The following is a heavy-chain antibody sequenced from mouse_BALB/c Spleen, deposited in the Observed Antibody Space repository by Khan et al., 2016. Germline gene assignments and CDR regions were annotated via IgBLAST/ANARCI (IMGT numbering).Heavy chain of an antibody. J-gene: IGHJ3*01. CDR2: ILPGTDST. CDR3: ARGAS. V-gene: IGHV1-9*01. CDR1: GYTFSRYW. Sequence: QVQLQQPGAELMKPGAPVKISCKASGYTFSRYWIEWIKERPGHGLEWIGEILPGTDSTNYNDKFKGKSAFTAESSSSTAYIQLNSLTSEDSAVYYCARGASWDEGTLVTVSA.